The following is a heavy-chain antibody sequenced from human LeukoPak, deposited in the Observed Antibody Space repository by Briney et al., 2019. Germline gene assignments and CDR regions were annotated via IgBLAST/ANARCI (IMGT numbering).Heavy chain of an antibody. V-gene: IGHV3-48*01. Sequence: GGSLRLSCAASGFTFSSYSMNWVRQAPGKGLEWVSYISSSSSTIYYADSVKGRFTISRDNAKNSLYLQMNSLRAEDTAVYYCAREMITFGGVIVPFDYWGQGTLVTVSS. CDR2: ISSSSSTI. CDR3: AREMITFGGVIVPFDY. J-gene: IGHJ4*02. CDR1: GFTFSSYS. D-gene: IGHD3-16*02.